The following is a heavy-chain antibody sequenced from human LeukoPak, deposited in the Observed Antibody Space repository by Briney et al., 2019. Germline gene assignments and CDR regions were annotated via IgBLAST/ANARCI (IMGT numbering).Heavy chain of an antibody. Sequence: SETLSLTCTVSGGSISSSSYYWGWIRQPPGKGLEWIGSIYYSGSTYYNPSLKSRVTISVDTSKNQFSLKLSSVTAADTAVYYCASSTTLRDWGQGTLVTVSS. CDR3: ASSTTLRD. D-gene: IGHD2/OR15-2a*01. V-gene: IGHV4-39*07. J-gene: IGHJ4*02. CDR2: IYYSGST. CDR1: GGSISSSSYY.